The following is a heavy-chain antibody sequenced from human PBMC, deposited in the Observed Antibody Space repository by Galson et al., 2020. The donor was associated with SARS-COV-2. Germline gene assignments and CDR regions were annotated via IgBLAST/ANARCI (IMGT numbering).Heavy chain of an antibody. CDR3: ATGSPWGRDNWFDP. CDR1: VYTLTELS. V-gene: IGHV1-24*01. CDR2: FDPEDGET. Sequence: ASVKVSCKVSVYTLTELSMHWVRQAPGKGLEWMGGFDPEDGETIYAQKFQGRVTMTEDTSTDTAYMELSSLRSEDTAVYYCATGSPWGRDNWFDPWGQGTLVTVSS. D-gene: IGHD7-27*01. J-gene: IGHJ5*02.